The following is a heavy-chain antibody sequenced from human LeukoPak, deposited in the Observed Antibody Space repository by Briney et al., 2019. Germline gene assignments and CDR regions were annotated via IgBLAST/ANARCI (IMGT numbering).Heavy chain of an antibody. CDR2: INPSGGST. Sequence: GASVKVSCKASGYTFTSYYMHWVRQAPGQGLEWMGIINPSGGSTSYAQKFQGRVTMTRDMSTSTVYMELSSLRSEDTAVYYCARCVRPTYSSGYYSDYYYMDVWGKGTTVTVSS. CDR1: GYTFTSYY. CDR3: ARCVRPTYSSGYYSDYYYMDV. D-gene: IGHD3-22*01. V-gene: IGHV1-46*01. J-gene: IGHJ6*03.